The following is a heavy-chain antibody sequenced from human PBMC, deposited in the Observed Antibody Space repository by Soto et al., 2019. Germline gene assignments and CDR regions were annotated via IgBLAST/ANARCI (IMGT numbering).Heavy chain of an antibody. CDR3: ARSSRGHYRFDP. CDR2: IYYSGST. J-gene: IGHJ5*02. V-gene: IGHV4-59*01. CDR1: GGSISSYY. D-gene: IGHD3-10*01. Sequence: SETLSLTCTVSGGSISSYYWSWIRQPPGKGLEWIGYIYYSGSTNYNPSLKSRVTISVDTSKNQFSLKLSSVTAADTAVYYCARSSRGHYRFDPWGQGTLVTAPQ.